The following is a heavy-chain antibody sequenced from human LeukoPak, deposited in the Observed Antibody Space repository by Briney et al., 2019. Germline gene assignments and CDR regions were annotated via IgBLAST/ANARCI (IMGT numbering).Heavy chain of an antibody. J-gene: IGHJ5*02. CDR3: ARGTYYYDSSDYYEQNWFDP. CDR1: GGSISSYY. V-gene: IGHV4-59*01. CDR2: IYYSGST. D-gene: IGHD3-22*01. Sequence: PSETLSLTCTVSGGSISSYYWSWIRQPPGKGLERIGYIYYSGSTNYNPSLKSRVTISVDTSKNQFSLKLSSVTAADTAVYYCARGTYYYDSSDYYEQNWFDPWGQGTLVTVSS.